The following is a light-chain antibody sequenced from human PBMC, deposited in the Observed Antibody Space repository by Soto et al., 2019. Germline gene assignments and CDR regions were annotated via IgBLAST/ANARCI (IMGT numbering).Light chain of an antibody. J-gene: IGLJ1*01. CDR3: CSYAGSTTLYV. CDR2: EVS. V-gene: IGLV2-23*02. Sequence: QSALTQPASVSGSPGQSITISCTGTSSDVGSYSLVSWYQQHPGKAPKLMIYEVSKRPSGVSNRFSASKSGNTASLTIFGLQAEDEADYYCCSYAGSTTLYVFGSGTKVTVL. CDR1: SSDVGSYSL.